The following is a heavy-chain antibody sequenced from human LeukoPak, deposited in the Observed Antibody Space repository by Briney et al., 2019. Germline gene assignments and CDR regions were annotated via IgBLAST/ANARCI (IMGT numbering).Heavy chain of an antibody. D-gene: IGHD3-22*01. V-gene: IGHV3-11*01. CDR2: ISSSGSTI. CDR3: AKVGITMIVVAIPYYFDY. J-gene: IGHJ4*02. CDR1: GFTFSDYY. Sequence: GGSLRLSCAASGFTFSDYYMSWIRQAPGKGLEWVSYISSSGSTIYYADSVKGRFTISRDNAKNSLYLQMNSLRAEDTAVYYCAKVGITMIVVAIPYYFDYWGQGTLVTVSS.